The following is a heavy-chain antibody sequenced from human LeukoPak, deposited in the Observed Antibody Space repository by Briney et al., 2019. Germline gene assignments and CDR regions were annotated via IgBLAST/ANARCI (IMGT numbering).Heavy chain of an antibody. V-gene: IGHV4-31*03. CDR3: ARISDRGYYYMDV. D-gene: IGHD2-21*02. CDR1: GGSIRSSGYF. CDR2: IYYSGGT. Sequence: PSETLSLTCTVSGGSIRSSGYFWSWIRQHPGKGLESIGYIYYSGGTSYNPSLKRRVAVSVDTSKNQFSLKLSSVTAADTALYYCARISDRGYYYMDVWGKGATVIVSS. J-gene: IGHJ6*03.